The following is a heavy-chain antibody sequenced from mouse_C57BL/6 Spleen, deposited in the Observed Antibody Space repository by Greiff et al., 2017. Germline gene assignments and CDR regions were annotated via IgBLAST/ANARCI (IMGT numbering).Heavy chain of an antibody. CDR1: GYTFTDYE. Sequence: QVQLQQSGAELVRPGASVTLSCKASGYTFTDYEMHWVKQTPVHGLEWIGAFDPETGGTAYNQKFKGKAILTADKSSSTAYMELRSLTSEDSAVYYCTRSRPLLDYWGQGTSVTVSS. CDR2: FDPETGGT. V-gene: IGHV1-15*01. J-gene: IGHJ4*01. CDR3: TRSRPLLDY. D-gene: IGHD1-1*01.